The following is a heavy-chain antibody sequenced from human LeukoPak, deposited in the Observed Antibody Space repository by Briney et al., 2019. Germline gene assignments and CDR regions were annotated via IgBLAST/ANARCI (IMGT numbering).Heavy chain of an antibody. Sequence: PGRSLRLSCAASGFTFSNYPMHWVRQAPGKGLEWVAVISYDGSNKYYADSVKGRFTISRDNSKNTLNLQMNSLRAEDTAVYYCARVTGNTGRGYFDYWGQGTLVTVSS. CDR2: ISYDGSNK. CDR3: ARVTGNTGRGYFDY. J-gene: IGHJ4*02. V-gene: IGHV3-30-3*01. CDR1: GFTFSNYP. D-gene: IGHD2-21*02.